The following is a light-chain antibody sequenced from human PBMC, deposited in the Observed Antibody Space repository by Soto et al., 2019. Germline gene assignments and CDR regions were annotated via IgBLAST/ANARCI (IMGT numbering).Light chain of an antibody. J-gene: IGKJ1*01. CDR3: HQYSSYSPWT. CDR2: EFS. Sequence: IQLTQSPSSLSASVRDRVSITCRAIQGISSWLACYQQKPRKAPNLLIYEFSNFEIGVPLMFSGRRSGSEFTLTMGSVQADDFETYYCHQYSSYSPWTFGQGTKVDIK. CDR1: QGISSW. V-gene: IGKV1-5*01.